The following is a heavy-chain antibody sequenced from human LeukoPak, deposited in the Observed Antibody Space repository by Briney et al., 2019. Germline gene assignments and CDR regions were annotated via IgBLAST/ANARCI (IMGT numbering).Heavy chain of an antibody. D-gene: IGHD6-13*01. CDR2: INQNGGEK. CDR1: GFTFRSYA. J-gene: IGHJ4*01. CDR3: ARDGTAAGLYFDL. Sequence: GGSLRLSCAASGFTFRSYAMNWVRQAPGKGLEWVASINQNGGEKSYADSVKGRFTISRDNPKNSLYLQMSSLRAEDTAVYYCARDGTAAGLYFDLWGQGTLVTVSS. V-gene: IGHV3-7*01.